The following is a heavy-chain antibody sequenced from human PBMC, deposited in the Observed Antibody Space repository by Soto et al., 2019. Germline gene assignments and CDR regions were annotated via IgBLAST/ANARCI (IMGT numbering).Heavy chain of an antibody. CDR1: GYSFTSYW. D-gene: IGHD3-10*01. CDR3: ARPRSGSYRLDYYGMDV. Sequence: PGESLKISCKGSGYSFTSYWIAWVRQMPGKGLEWMGIIYPGDSDARYSPSFQGQVTISADKSINTAYLQWSSLKASDTAMYYCARPRSGSYRLDYYGMDVWGQGTTVTSP. V-gene: IGHV5-51*01. CDR2: IYPGDSDA. J-gene: IGHJ6*02.